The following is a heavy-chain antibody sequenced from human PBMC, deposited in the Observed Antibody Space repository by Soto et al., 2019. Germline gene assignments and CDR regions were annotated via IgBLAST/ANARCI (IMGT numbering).Heavy chain of an antibody. CDR1: GYTFTSYD. CDR2: MNPNSGNT. Sequence: QVKLVQSGAEVKKPGASVKVSCKASGYTFTSYDINWVRQATGQGLEWMGWMNPNSGNTGYAQKFLGRVTMTRNTSVSTAYMELSSLRSEDTAVYYCASPARNYDFWSGYSFDIWGQGTMVTVSS. V-gene: IGHV1-8*01. D-gene: IGHD3-3*01. J-gene: IGHJ3*02. CDR3: ASPARNYDFWSGYSFDI.